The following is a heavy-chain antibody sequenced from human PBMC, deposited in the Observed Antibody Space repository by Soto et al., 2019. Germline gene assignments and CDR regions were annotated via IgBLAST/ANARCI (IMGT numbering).Heavy chain of an antibody. Sequence: QVQLVESGGGVVQPGRSLRLACVASGFHFSSFGMHWVRQAPGKGLEWVAVISNDGSYKYYGNSVKGRFTISRDSSKNTLYLQMTSVRAEDTAVYYCARSIHGDYSGLGGVLEVWGRGSLVIVSS. CDR3: ARSIHGDYSGLGGVLEV. CDR1: GFHFSSFG. D-gene: IGHD1-26*01. CDR2: ISNDGSYK. V-gene: IGHV3-33*01. J-gene: IGHJ2*01.